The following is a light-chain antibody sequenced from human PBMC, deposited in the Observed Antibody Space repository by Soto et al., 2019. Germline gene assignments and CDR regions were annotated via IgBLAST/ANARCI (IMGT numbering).Light chain of an antibody. Sequence: EVVLTQSPGTLSLSPGERATLSCRGSQSVSSGYLAWYQQKPGQAPRLLIFGASSRATGIPDRFSGSGSGTDFTLTISRLEPEDFAVYYCQQFRTFGPGTKVDIK. CDR1: QSVSSGY. CDR2: GAS. J-gene: IGKJ3*01. CDR3: QQFRT. V-gene: IGKV3-20*01.